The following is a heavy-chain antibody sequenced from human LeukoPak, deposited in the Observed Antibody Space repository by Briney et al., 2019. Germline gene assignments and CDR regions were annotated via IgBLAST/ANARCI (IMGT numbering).Heavy chain of an antibody. D-gene: IGHD3-22*01. CDR1: GGSISSGGYY. Sequence: PSETLSPTCTVSGGSISSGGYYWSWIRQHPGKGLEWIGYIYYSGSTYYNPSLRSRVTISVDTSKNQFSLKLSSVTAADTAVYYCARVYKETYDSSGYYLGGPVDYWGQGTLVTVSS. CDR3: ARVYKETYDSSGYYLGGPVDY. CDR2: IYYSGST. V-gene: IGHV4-31*03. J-gene: IGHJ4*02.